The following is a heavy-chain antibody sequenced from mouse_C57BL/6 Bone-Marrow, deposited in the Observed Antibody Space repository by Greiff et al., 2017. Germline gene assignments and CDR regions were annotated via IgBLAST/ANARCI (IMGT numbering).Heavy chain of an antibody. CDR2: IRSKSNNYST. CDR1: GFSFNTYA. V-gene: IGHV10-1*01. CDR3: VRQLGQGAY. Sequence: EVQLVESGGGLVQPKGSLKLSCAASGFSFNTYAMNWVRQAPGKGFEWVARIRSKSNNYSTYYVDSVKDRFTISRDNSESMLYLQMNNVKTEDTARYYCVRQLGQGAYWGQGTLVTVSA. D-gene: IGHD4-1*01. J-gene: IGHJ3*01.